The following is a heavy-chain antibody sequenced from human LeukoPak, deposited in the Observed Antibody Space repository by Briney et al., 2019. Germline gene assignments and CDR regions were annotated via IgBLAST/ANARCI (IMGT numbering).Heavy chain of an antibody. J-gene: IGHJ5*02. CDR3: AKVTFEGVDP. CDR1: AFTFSRYV. D-gene: IGHD2/OR15-2a*01. Sequence: GGSLRLSCAASAFTFSRYVMIWVRQAPGKGLEWVSGISVSGGSTYYADSVKGRFTISRDNSKNTLYLQMNSLRAEDTAVYYCAKVTFEGVDPWGQGTLVTVSS. V-gene: IGHV3-23*01. CDR2: ISVSGGST.